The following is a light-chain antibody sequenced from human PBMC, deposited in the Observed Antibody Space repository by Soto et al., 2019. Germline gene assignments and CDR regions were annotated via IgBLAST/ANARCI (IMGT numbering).Light chain of an antibody. CDR1: SSNIGSNT. Sequence: QSVLTQPPSASGALGQRVTISCSGGSSNIGSNTVNWYQQPPGTAPKLLIWSTDQRPSGVPDRFSGSKSGTSASLAISGLQAEEEADYYCATWDGSLTGYVFGTGTQLTVL. CDR2: STD. CDR3: ATWDGSLTGYV. V-gene: IGLV1-44*01. J-gene: IGLJ1*01.